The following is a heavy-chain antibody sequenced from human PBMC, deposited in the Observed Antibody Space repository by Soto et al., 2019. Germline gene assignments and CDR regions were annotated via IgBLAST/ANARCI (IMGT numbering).Heavy chain of an antibody. J-gene: IGHJ4*02. CDR3: ATMGTPATGLYYFDY. CDR2: IYYTGTT. Sequence: SETLSLTCTVSGSPISSYYWSWFRQPPGQGLEWVGYIYYTGTTTYNPSLKSRVTVSVDTSKSQFSLNLRSVTAADTAVYYCATMGTPATGLYYFDYWGQGTLVTVSS. D-gene: IGHD1-7*01. V-gene: IGHV4-59*08. CDR1: GSPISSYY.